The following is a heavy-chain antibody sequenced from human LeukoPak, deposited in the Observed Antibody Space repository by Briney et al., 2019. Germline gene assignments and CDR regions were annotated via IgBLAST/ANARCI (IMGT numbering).Heavy chain of an antibody. J-gene: IGHJ4*02. V-gene: IGHV3-15*01. CDR3: TTATSGSYDY. Sequence: GGSLRLSCAASGFTFSNAWMSWVRQAPGKGLEWFGRIKSKTDGGTTDYAAPVKGRFTISRDDSKNTLYLQMNSLKTEDTAVYYCTTATSGSYDYWGQGTLVTVSS. CDR1: GFTFSNAW. D-gene: IGHD3-10*01. CDR2: IKSKTDGGTT.